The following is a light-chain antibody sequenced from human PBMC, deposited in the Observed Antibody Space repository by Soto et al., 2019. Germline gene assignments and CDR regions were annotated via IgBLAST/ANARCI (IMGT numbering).Light chain of an antibody. Sequence: QSVLTQPPSASGTPGQRVTISCSGSSSNIGSHTVNWYQQLPGTAPTLLIYGNNQRPSGVPDRLSGSKSGTSASLAISGLQSEDEADDYCAAWDDSLTGRVFGTGTQLTVL. CDR2: GNN. CDR3: AAWDDSLTGRV. V-gene: IGLV1-44*01. J-gene: IGLJ1*01. CDR1: SSNIGSHT.